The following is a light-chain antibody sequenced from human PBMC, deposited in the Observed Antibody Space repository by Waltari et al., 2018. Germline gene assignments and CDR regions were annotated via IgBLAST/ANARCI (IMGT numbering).Light chain of an antibody. CDR1: QSVSSSY. Sequence: EIVLTQSPGTLSLSPGERATLSCRASQSVSSSYLAWYQQNPGHAPRLLIYGASSRAAGVPDRFSGSGSGTDFTLTISRLEPEDFAVYYCQQYGSLPTTFGQGTKVEIK. V-gene: IGKV3-20*01. CDR3: QQYGSLPTT. CDR2: GAS. J-gene: IGKJ1*01.